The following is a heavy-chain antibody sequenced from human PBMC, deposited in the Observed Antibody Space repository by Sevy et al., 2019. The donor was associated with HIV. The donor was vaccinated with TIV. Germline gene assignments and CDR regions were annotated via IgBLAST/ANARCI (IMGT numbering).Heavy chain of an antibody. Sequence: GESLKISWKGSGYSFSSYWIGWVRQMPGKGLEWMGIIYPGDSDIIRSPSFQGQVTIPADKSISTAYLQWSSLKASDTAMYYCARHDGALGQVAQMDVWGQGTTVTVSS. CDR3: ARHDGALGQVAQMDV. J-gene: IGHJ6*02. D-gene: IGHD3-10*01. CDR2: IYPGDSDI. CDR1: GYSFSSYW. V-gene: IGHV5-51*01.